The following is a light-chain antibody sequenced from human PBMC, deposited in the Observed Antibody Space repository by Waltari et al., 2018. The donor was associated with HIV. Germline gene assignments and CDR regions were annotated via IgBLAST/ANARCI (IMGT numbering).Light chain of an antibody. Sequence: DIVMTQSPDSLAVSLGEGVTIHCKSSQSLLYSSSNKNSLVWYQQKPGQPPKLLIYWASTRDSGVPERFSGSGSGTDFTLTISSLQAADVAVYYCQQHYTSPHTFGQGTKLEIK. CDR3: QQHYTSPHT. V-gene: IGKV4-1*01. CDR1: QSLLYSSSNKNS. CDR2: WAS. J-gene: IGKJ2*01.